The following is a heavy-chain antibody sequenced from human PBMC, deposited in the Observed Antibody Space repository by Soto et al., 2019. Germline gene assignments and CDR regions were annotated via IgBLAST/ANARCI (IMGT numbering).Heavy chain of an antibody. J-gene: IGHJ6*02. D-gene: IGHD3-10*01. Sequence: GESLKISCKGSGYSFTNYWIGWVRQMPVKGLEWMGIIYPGDSDTRYSPSFQGQVTISADKSISTAYLQWSSLKASDTAMYYCARNSGYCSGAMPYYYGMDFWGQGTTVTVSS. CDR1: GYSFTNYW. CDR2: IYPGDSDT. CDR3: ARNSGYCSGAMPYYYGMDF. V-gene: IGHV5-51*01.